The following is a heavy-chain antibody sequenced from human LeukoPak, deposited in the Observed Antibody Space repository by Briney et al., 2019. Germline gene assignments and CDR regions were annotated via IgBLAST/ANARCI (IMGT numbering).Heavy chain of an antibody. D-gene: IGHD6-13*01. CDR3: ARVIAAAGKALDY. CDR1: DFPSISYR. CDR2: ISSSSSTI. Sequence: GGSLGLSCAAFDFPSISYRLTWFRRPQGRGRGWVSYISSSSSTIYYADSVKGRFTISRDNAKNSLYLQMNSLRDEDTAVYYCARVIAAAGKALDYWGQGTLVTVSS. V-gene: IGHV3-48*02. J-gene: IGHJ4*02.